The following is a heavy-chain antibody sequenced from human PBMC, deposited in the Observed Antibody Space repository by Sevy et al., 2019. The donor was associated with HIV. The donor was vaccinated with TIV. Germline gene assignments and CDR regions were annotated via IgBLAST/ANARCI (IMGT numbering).Heavy chain of an antibody. V-gene: IGHV3-30*03. CDR1: GFTFGSYG. CDR3: ARDNSGYFHFDY. J-gene: IGHJ4*02. Sequence: GGCLRLSCAASGFTFGSYGMHWVRQAPGRGLEWVLFISYDKSERYYRDSVRGRFTISRDNFKNTLWLQMNSLRPDDTAVYYCARDNSGYFHFDYWGQGTLVTVSS. CDR2: ISYDKSER. D-gene: IGHD3-22*01.